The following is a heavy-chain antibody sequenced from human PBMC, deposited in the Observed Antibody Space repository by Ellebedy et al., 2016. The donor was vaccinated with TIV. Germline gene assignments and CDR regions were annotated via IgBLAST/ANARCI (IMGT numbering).Heavy chain of an antibody. D-gene: IGHD2-15*01. CDR1: GYTFTYDD. Sequence: ASVKVSCXASGYTFTYDDINWVRQASGQGLEWMGWMNPNTGNKGYAQKFQGRVIMTRDTSINTAYMEMSSMGSEDTAVYYCARAKGYCSGGNCYYYGLDFWGQGTTVTVSS. CDR3: ARAKGYCSGGNCYYYGLDF. J-gene: IGHJ6*02. V-gene: IGHV1-8*01. CDR2: MNPNTGNK.